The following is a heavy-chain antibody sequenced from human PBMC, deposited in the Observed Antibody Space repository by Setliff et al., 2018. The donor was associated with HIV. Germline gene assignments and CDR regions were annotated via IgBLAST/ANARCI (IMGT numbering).Heavy chain of an antibody. V-gene: IGHV3-49*04. J-gene: IGHJ4*02. CDR1: GFSFANYV. CDR3: ATDNCGGDCYLNY. Sequence: PGGSLRLSCTTSGFSFANYVMSWVRQAPGKGLEWVGVIRSKAFGGTTDYAASVKGRFTISREDSKSVAYLQMNSLKTEDTALYYCATDNCGGDCYLNYWGLGTLVTVSS. D-gene: IGHD2-21*02. CDR2: IRSKAFGGTT.